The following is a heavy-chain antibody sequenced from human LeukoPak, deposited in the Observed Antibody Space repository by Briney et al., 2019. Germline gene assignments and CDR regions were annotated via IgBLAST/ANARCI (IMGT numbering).Heavy chain of an antibody. D-gene: IGHD3-16*02. J-gene: IGHJ4*02. CDR1: GGTFSSYA. Sequence: ASVKVSCKASGGTFSSYAISWVRQAPGQGLEWMGGIIPIFGTANYAQTFQGRVTITADESTSTAYMELSSLRSEDTAVYYCASIHYDYVWGSYRPPDYWGQGTLVTVSS. CDR3: ASIHYDYVWGSYRPPDY. CDR2: IIPIFGTA. V-gene: IGHV1-69*13.